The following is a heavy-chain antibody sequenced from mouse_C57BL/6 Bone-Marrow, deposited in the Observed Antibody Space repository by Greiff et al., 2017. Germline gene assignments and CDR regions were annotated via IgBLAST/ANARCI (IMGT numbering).Heavy chain of an antibody. CDR1: GYTFTSYW. D-gene: IGHD1-1*01. CDR2: IDPDSGGT. J-gene: IGHJ1*03. Sequence: QVQLQQPGAELVKPGASVKLSCKASGYTFTSYWMHWVKQRPGRGLEWIGRIDPDSGGTKYNEKFKCKATVTVDKPSITAYMQLSSLTSEDYAVFYCARAHYYGSSYWYFDVWGTGTTVTVSS. CDR3: ARAHYYGSSYWYFDV. V-gene: IGHV1-72*01.